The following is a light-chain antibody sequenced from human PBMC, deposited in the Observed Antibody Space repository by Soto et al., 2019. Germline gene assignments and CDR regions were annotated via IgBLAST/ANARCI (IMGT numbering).Light chain of an antibody. CDR3: SSYTSSTTGV. CDR1: SSDVGAYNY. J-gene: IGLJ3*02. CDR2: EVS. V-gene: IGLV2-14*01. Sequence: QAVLTQPASVSGSPGQSITISCTGTSSDVGAYNYVSWYQQHPGKAPKLMIYEVSYRPSGVSDRFSGSRSGNTASLTISGLQAEDESDYYCSSYTSSTTGVFGGGTKLTVL.